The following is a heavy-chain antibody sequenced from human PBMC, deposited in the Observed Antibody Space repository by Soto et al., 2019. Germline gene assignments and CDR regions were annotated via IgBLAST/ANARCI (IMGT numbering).Heavy chain of an antibody. CDR3: ARDNDNSGWYHYFDY. J-gene: IGHJ4*02. D-gene: IGHD6-19*01. CDR1: GGSISSYY. CDR2: IYYSGST. V-gene: IGHV4-59*01. Sequence: SETLSLTCTVSGGSISSYYWSWIRQPPGKGLEWIGYIYYSGSTNYNPSLKSRVTISVDTSKNQFSLKLSSVTAADTAVYYCARDNDNSGWYHYFDYWGQGTLVTVSS.